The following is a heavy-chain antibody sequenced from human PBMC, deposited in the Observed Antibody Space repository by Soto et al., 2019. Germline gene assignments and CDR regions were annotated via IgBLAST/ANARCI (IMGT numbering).Heavy chain of an antibody. J-gene: IGHJ6*02. D-gene: IGHD5-18*01. V-gene: IGHV3-21*01. CDR2: ISSSSSYI. CDR1: GFTFSSYS. CDR3: ARDGGYNYVRSAYYYYGMDV. Sequence: GGSLRLSCAASGFTFSSYSMNWVRQAPGKGLEWVSSISSSSSYIYYADSVKGRFTISRDNAKNSLYLQMNSLRAEDTAVYYCARDGGYNYVRSAYYYYGMDVWGQGTTVTVSS.